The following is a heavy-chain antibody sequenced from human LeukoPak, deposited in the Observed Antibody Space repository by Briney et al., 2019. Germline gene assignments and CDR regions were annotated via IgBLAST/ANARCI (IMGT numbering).Heavy chain of an antibody. J-gene: IGHJ4*02. CDR1: GGSISGYY. D-gene: IGHD6-19*01. Sequence: ASETLSLTCTVSGGSISGYYWNWIRQPPGKGLEWLAYIHSSGNTNYNPSLKSRVTISVDTSKNQFSLKLSSVTAADTAVYYCARRRPSVAANYFDYWGQGTLVTVSS. CDR3: ARRRPSVAANYFDY. CDR2: IHSSGNT. V-gene: IGHV4-59*01.